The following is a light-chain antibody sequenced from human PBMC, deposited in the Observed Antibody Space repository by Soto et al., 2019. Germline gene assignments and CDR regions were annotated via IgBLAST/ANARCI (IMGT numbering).Light chain of an antibody. CDR3: QHYNTWPPWT. Sequence: IVMTQSPATLSVSPGERVTLSCRASQSVRSNLVWYQQRPAQAPRLLVYGASSRATGVPARFSGSGSGTEFTITISSLQSEDFAVYYCQHYNTWPPWTFGQGTKVEIK. CDR2: GAS. CDR1: QSVRSN. V-gene: IGKV3-15*01. J-gene: IGKJ1*01.